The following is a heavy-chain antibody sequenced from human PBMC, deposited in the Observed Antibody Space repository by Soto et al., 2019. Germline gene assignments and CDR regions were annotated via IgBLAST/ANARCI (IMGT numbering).Heavy chain of an antibody. Sequence: PGGSLRLSCAASGFIFSSYAMSWVRQAPGKGLEWVASVSVSGGSTYSTYYADSVRGRLTISRDDSRNTMYLQMSSLRAEDTAIYYCAKNYYFDSWGQGT. J-gene: IGHJ4*02. V-gene: IGHV3-23*01. CDR3: AKNYYFDS. CDR1: GFIFSSYA. CDR2: VSVSGGSTYST.